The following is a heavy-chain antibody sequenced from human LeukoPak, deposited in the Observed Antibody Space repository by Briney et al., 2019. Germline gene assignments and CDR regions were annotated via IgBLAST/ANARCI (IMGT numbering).Heavy chain of an antibody. CDR1: GFTFSSYA. V-gene: IGHV3-23*01. CDR3: AKDSAAAGFDY. CDR2: ISGSGGST. D-gene: IGHD6-13*01. Sequence: GGSLRLSCAASGFTFSSYAMSWVRQAPGKGLEWVSTISGSGGSTYYADSVKGRFTISRDNSKNTLYLQMDSLRAEDTAVYYCAKDSAAAGFDYWGQGTLVTVSS. J-gene: IGHJ4*02.